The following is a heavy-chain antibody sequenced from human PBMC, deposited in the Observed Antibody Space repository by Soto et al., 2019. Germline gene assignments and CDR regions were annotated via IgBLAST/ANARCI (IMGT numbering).Heavy chain of an antibody. J-gene: IGHJ6*02. CDR1: GGTFSSYT. D-gene: IGHD3-3*01. CDR3: ARVPPNDDFWSGPPPGHGMDG. V-gene: IGHV1-69*13. Sequence: SVKVSCKASGGTFSSYTISWVRQAPGQGLEWMGGIIPIFGTANYAQKFQGRVTITADESTSTAYMELSSLRSEDTAVYYCARVPPNDDFWSGPPPGHGMDGWGQGTTVTVSS. CDR2: IIPIFGTA.